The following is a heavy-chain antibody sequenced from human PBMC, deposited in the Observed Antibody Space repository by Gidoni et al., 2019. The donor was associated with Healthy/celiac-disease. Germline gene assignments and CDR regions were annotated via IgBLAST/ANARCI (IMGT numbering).Heavy chain of an antibody. CDR1: GFTFTNYW. Sequence: EVQVVESGRGLVQPGGSLRLSCAAAGFTFTNYWIHWVRQAPGKGLVWVSRINSDGSSTSYADSVKGRFTISRDNAKNTLYLQMNSLRAEDTAVYYCVRGGTYSFDAFDMWGQGTMVTVSS. CDR2: INSDGSST. V-gene: IGHV3-74*01. CDR3: VRGGTYSFDAFDM. J-gene: IGHJ3*02. D-gene: IGHD1-26*01.